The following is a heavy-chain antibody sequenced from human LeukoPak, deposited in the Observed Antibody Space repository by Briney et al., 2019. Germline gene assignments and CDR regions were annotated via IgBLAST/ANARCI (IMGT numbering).Heavy chain of an antibody. CDR2: IYSGDNT. CDR3: ARDTGSGYCTGGRCRGAFDI. J-gene: IGHJ3*02. CDR1: GSSVGTNY. D-gene: IGHD2-15*01. V-gene: IGHV3-53*01. Sequence: GGSLRLSCAASGSSVGTNYMTWVRQAPEKGLQWVSVIYSGDNTYYADSVKGRFTISRDTPKNTLYLRMNSLRAEDTAVYYCARDTGSGYCTGGRCRGAFDIWGQGTKVTVSS.